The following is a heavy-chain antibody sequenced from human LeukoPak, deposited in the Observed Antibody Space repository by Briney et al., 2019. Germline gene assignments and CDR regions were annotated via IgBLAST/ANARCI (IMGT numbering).Heavy chain of an antibody. CDR2: IYYSGST. Sequence: SETLSLTCTVSGGSISSYYWSWIRQPPGKGLEWIGYIYYSGSTNYNPSLKSRVTISVDTSKNQFSLKLSSVTAADTAVYYCARGYGKFDYWGQGTLVTVSS. D-gene: IGHD4-17*01. CDR1: GGSISSYY. V-gene: IGHV4-59*01. CDR3: ARGYGKFDY. J-gene: IGHJ4*02.